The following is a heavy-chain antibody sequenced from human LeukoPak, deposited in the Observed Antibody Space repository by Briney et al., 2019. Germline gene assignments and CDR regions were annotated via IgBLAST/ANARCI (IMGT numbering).Heavy chain of an antibody. V-gene: IGHV4-39*01. Sequence: SETLSLTCTVSGGSISSSSYYWGWIRQPPGKGLEWIGSIYYSGSTYYNPSLKSRVTISVDTSKNQFSLKLSSVTAADTAVYYCARAGKHPYYFDYWGQGTLVTVSS. CDR3: ARAGKHPYYFDY. CDR2: IYYSGST. CDR1: GGSISSSSYY. J-gene: IGHJ4*02.